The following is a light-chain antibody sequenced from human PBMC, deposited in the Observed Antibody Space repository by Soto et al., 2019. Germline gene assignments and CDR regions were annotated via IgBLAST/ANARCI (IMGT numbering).Light chain of an antibody. CDR2: GAS. Sequence: EIVMTQSPATLSVSPGERAPLSCRASQSVSSNLAWYQQKPGQAPRLLIYGASTRATGIPARFSGSGSGTEFTLTISSLQSGDFAVYYCQQYHNWPPTFGQGTKVEIK. V-gene: IGKV3-15*01. CDR1: QSVSSN. J-gene: IGKJ1*01. CDR3: QQYHNWPPT.